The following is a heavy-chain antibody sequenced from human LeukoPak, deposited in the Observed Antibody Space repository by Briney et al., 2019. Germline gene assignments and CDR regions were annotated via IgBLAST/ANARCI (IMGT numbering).Heavy chain of an antibody. CDR3: AKGAYFSGSYGFAFDY. Sequence: GGSLRLSCAASGFTFRSYAMSWVRHAPGEGLEWVAAISDSGGTTYYADSVKGRFTISRDNSKNTLYLQMNSLRAEDTAVYFCAKGAYFSGSYGFAFDYWGQGTLVTVSS. CDR2: ISDSGGTT. CDR1: GFTFRSYA. V-gene: IGHV3-23*01. J-gene: IGHJ4*02. D-gene: IGHD3-10*01.